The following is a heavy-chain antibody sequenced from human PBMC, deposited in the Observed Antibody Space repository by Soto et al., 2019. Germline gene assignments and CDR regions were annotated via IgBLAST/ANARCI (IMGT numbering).Heavy chain of an antibody. D-gene: IGHD4-17*01. CDR1: GGSISSGDYY. CDR3: ARGTPDDYGDFGKLYYFDY. CDR2: IYYSGST. J-gene: IGHJ4*02. Sequence: SETLSLTCTVSGGSISSGDYYWSWIRQPPGKGLEWIGYIYYSGSTYYNPSLKSRVTISVDTSKNQFSLKLSSVTAADTAVYYCARGTPDDYGDFGKLYYFDYWGQGTLVTVSS. V-gene: IGHV4-30-4*01.